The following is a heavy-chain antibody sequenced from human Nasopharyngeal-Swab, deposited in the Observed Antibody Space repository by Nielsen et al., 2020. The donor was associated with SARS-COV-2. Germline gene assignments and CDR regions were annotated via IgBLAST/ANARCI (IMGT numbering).Heavy chain of an antibody. CDR1: GYIFTSYW. V-gene: IGHV5-51*01. Sequence: GGSLRLSCKGSGYIFTSYWIGWVRQMPGKGLEWMGIIYPADSDSRYSLSFQGQVSISVDKSISTAYLQWNTLKASDTAIYYCVRRAFSASYFYFDYWGPRTLVTVSS. CDR2: IYPADSDS. D-gene: IGHD1-26*01. J-gene: IGHJ4*02. CDR3: VRRAFSASYFYFDY.